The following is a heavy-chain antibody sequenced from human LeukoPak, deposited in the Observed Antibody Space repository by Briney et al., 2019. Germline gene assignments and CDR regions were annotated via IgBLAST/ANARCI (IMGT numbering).Heavy chain of an antibody. J-gene: IGHJ1*01. V-gene: IGHV2-5*02. Sequence: SGPTLVNPTQTLTLTCTFSGFSLSTSGVGVGWIRQPPGTALEWLALIYWDDDKRYSPSLKSRLTITKDTSKNQVVLTMTNMDPVDTATYYCAHRLGFEMGYGDSSAEYFQHWGQGTLVTVSS. CDR1: GFSLSTSGVG. D-gene: IGHD4-17*01. CDR2: IYWDDDK. CDR3: AHRLGFEMGYGDSSAEYFQH.